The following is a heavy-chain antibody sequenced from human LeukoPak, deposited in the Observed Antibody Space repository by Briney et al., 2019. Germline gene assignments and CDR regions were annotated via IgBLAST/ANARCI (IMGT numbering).Heavy chain of an antibody. CDR3: ARLNSRAAAGDY. CDR2: IIPIFGTA. J-gene: IGHJ4*02. CDR1: GGTFSSYA. Sequence: ASVKVSCKASGGTFSSYAISWARQAPGQGLEWMGGIIPIFGTANYAQKFQGRVTITADESTSTAYMELSSLRSEDTAVYYCARLNSRAAAGDYWGQGTLVTVSS. V-gene: IGHV1-69*01. D-gene: IGHD6-13*01.